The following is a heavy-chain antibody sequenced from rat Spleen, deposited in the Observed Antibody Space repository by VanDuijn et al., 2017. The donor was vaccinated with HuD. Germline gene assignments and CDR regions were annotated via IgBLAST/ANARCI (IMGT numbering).Heavy chain of an antibody. CDR1: GFTFSNYG. J-gene: IGHJ2*01. CDR3: TRHRYYSGPESYFDY. D-gene: IGHD1-1*01. V-gene: IGHV5-19*01. Sequence: EVQLVESGGGLVQPGRSLKLSCAASGFTFSNYGMHWIRQAPTKGLEWVASISPSGVSTYYRDSVKGRFTISRDNAKSTLYLQMDSLRSEDTATYYCTRHRYYSGPESYFDYWGQGVMVTVSS. CDR2: ISPSGVST.